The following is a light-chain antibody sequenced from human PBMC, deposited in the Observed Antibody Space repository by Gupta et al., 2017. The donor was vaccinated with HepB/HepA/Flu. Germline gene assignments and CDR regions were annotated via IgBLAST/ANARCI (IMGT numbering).Light chain of an antibody. V-gene: IGLV3-25*03. Sequence: SYELTQPPSVSVSPGQKARITCSGDPLSKKYAYWYQQKPGQAPVMVIYKDSVRPSGIPERFSGSHSGTTVTLTISTVQAEDEADYYCQSADSSAWVFGGGTKVTAL. J-gene: IGLJ3*02. CDR3: QSADSSAWV. CDR2: KDS. CDR1: PLSKKY.